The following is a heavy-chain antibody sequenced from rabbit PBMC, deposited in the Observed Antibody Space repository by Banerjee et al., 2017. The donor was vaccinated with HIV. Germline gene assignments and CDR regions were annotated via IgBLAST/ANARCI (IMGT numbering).Heavy chain of an antibody. CDR1: GIDFSSYYY. CDR2: IDTGSGST. Sequence: QQQLEESGGGLVKPGGTLTLTCKASGIDFSSYYYMCWVRQAPGKGLEWIACIDTGSGSTYYASWAKGRFSISKTSSTTVTLQMTSLTAADTATYFCARDGYAGVNAAFNLWGPGTLVTVS. V-gene: IGHV1S45*01. CDR3: ARDGYAGVNAAFNL. J-gene: IGHJ4*01. D-gene: IGHD4-2*01.